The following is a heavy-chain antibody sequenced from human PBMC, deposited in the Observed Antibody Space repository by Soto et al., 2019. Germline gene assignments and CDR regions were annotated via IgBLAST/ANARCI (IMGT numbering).Heavy chain of an antibody. Sequence: SETLSLTCGVSGVAISSGNWWTWVRQSPQRGLEYIGEIFHDGTANYYPSFERRVAISVDTSKNQFSLKLTSVTAADTAIYFCARLVYDTRLNYVYFDFWGQGTLVTV. J-gene: IGHJ4*02. D-gene: IGHD3-16*01. CDR1: GVAISSGNW. CDR3: ARLVYDTRLNYVYFDF. V-gene: IGHV4-4*02. CDR2: IFHDGTA.